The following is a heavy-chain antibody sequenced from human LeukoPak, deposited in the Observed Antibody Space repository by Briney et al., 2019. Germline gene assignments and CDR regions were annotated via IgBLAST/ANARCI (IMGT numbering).Heavy chain of an antibody. CDR1: GGSITNYY. Sequence: SETLSLTCTVSGGSITNYYWSWIRQSPGKGLEWIGNIHYSGSSVYNPSLKSRGTISIDTSRRQFFLKLNSVTAADTAVYFCALAPNSNWFDFWGPGTLVTVSS. V-gene: IGHV4-59*03. CDR2: IHYSGSS. CDR3: ALAPNSNWFDF. D-gene: IGHD2-8*01. J-gene: IGHJ5*01.